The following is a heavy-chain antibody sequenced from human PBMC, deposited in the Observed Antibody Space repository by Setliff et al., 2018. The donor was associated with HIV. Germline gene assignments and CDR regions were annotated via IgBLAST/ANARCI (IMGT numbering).Heavy chain of an antibody. CDR3: ARGALTQYFDF. D-gene: IGHD3-9*01. CDR1: GYMFTSFA. V-gene: IGHV1-18*01. CDR2: ISGYTGNT. Sequence: ASVQVSCKASGYMFTSFAMHWVRQAPGQGLEWMGRISGYTGNTNFAPKFQDGVIMTMDTSTGTAYMELPSLTSDDTAVYYCARGALTQYFDFWGQGTLVTVSS. J-gene: IGHJ4*02.